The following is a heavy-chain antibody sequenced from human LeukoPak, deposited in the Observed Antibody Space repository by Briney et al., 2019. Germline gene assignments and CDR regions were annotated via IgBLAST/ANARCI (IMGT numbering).Heavy chain of an antibody. CDR2: IYYSGST. CDR1: GGSISNYY. D-gene: IGHD6-19*01. CDR3: ARVVYNVAGTGVGAFDI. J-gene: IGHJ3*02. Sequence: SETLSLTCTVSGGSISNYYWSWIRQPPGKGLEWIGYIYYSGSTNYNPSLKSRVTISVDTSKNQFSLKLSSVTAADTAVYYCARVVYNVAGTGVGAFDIWGQGTMVTVSS. V-gene: IGHV4-59*12.